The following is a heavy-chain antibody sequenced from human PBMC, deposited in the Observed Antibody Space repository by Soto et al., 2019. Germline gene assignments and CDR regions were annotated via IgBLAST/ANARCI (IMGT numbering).Heavy chain of an antibody. D-gene: IGHD6-6*01. CDR3: ARERSSSSVWFDP. J-gene: IGHJ5*02. V-gene: IGHV4-34*01. CDR1: GGSFSGYY. Sequence: SETLSLTCAVYGGSFSGYYWSWIRQPPGKGLEWIGEINHSGSTNYNPSLKSRVTISVDTSKNQFSLKLSSVTAADTAVYYCARERSSSSVWFDPWGQGTLVTVS. CDR2: INHSGST.